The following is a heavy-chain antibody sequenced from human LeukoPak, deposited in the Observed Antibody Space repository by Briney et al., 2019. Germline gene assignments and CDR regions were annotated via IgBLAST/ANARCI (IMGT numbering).Heavy chain of an antibody. CDR3: ARPNFLYNYAYGY. V-gene: IGHV4-34*01. J-gene: IGHJ4*02. D-gene: IGHD3-16*01. CDR2: INHSGNP. Sequence: SETLSLTCAVYGGSFSDYYWTWIRQPPGEGVEGIGEINHSGNPNYNPSLKSRLTISVDTSKNQFSLKLTSVTAADTAVYYCARPNFLYNYAYGYWGQGTLVTVSS. CDR1: GGSFSDYY.